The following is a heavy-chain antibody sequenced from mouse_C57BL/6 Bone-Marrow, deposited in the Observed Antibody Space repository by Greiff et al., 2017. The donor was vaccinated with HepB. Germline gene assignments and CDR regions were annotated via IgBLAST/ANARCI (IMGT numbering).Heavy chain of an antibody. Sequence: EVQLVESGPGLVKPSQSLSLTCSVTGYSITSGYYWNWIRQFPGNKLEWMGYISYDGSNNYNPSLKNRISITRDTSKNQFFLKLNSVTTEDTATYYCAREGPHYYGSSYHYAMDYWGQGTSVTVSS. J-gene: IGHJ4*01. CDR3: AREGPHYYGSSYHYAMDY. CDR1: GYSITSGYY. CDR2: ISYDGSN. V-gene: IGHV3-6*01. D-gene: IGHD1-1*01.